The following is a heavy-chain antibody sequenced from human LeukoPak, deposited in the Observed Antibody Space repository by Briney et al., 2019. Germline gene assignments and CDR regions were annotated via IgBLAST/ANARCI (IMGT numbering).Heavy chain of an antibody. J-gene: IGHJ4*02. Sequence: GGSLRLSRAASGFTFVNAWMTWVRQAPGKGLEWVGRMESNPAGGRVDYAAPVKGRFTISRDDSRSTLYLQLNNLGADDTAVYYCTTLAFDVHYWGRGNLITVSS. CDR2: MESNPAGGRV. CDR3: TTLAFDVHY. CDR1: GFTFVNAW. V-gene: IGHV3-15*04. D-gene: IGHD2/OR15-2a*01.